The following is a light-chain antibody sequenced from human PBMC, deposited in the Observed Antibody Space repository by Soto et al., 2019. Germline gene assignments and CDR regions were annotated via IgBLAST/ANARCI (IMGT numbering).Light chain of an antibody. J-gene: IGLJ2*01. Sequence: QSVLTQPPSVSGAPGQRVTISCTGSSSNIGAGHVVHWYQQFPGRAPNLLSYGSSNRPSGVPDRFSGSKSGTSASLAITGLQAEDEADYYCQSYDNTLSASLFGGGTKVTVL. CDR3: QSYDNTLSASL. CDR2: GSS. CDR1: SSNIGAGHV. V-gene: IGLV1-40*01.